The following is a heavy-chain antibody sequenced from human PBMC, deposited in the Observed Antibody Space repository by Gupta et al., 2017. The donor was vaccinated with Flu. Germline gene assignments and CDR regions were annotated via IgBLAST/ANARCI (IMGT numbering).Heavy chain of an antibody. CDR2: INPSGGST. CDR1: GYTFTSYY. J-gene: IGHJ6*02. Sequence: QVQLVQSGAEVKKPGASVKVSCKASGYTFTSYYMHWVRQPPGQGCEWLGIINPSGGSTSYAQKFQGRVTMTRDTSTSTVYMELSSLRSEDTAVYYCARAEIFGMTAPPVSEYYYYYYGMDVWGQGTTVTVSS. V-gene: IGHV1-46*01. CDR3: ARAEIFGMTAPPVSEYYYYYYGMDV. D-gene: IGHD3-3*01.